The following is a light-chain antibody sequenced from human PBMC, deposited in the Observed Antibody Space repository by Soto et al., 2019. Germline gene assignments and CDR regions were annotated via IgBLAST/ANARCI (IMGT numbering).Light chain of an antibody. J-gene: IGKJ3*01. Sequence: EIVLTQSPGTLPLSPGERATLSCRASQSVRSTYLAWYQQKPGQAPRLLIYGASSRATGIPDRFSGSGSGTDFTLTISRLEPEDFAVYYCQQYVTSPFTFGPGTKVDIK. CDR1: QSVRSTY. V-gene: IGKV3-20*01. CDR2: GAS. CDR3: QQYVTSPFT.